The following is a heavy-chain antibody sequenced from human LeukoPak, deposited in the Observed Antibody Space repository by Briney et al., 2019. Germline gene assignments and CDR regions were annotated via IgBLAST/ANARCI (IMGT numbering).Heavy chain of an antibody. Sequence: PSETLSLTCTVSGGSISNYYWSWIRQPPGRELEWIGYIYYSGSTNYNPPLKSRVTISVDTSKNQFSLKLSSVTAADTAVYYCARSSSGWSSDYWGQGTLVTVSS. D-gene: IGHD6-19*01. J-gene: IGHJ4*02. CDR1: GGSISNYY. CDR3: ARSSSGWSSDY. V-gene: IGHV4-59*13. CDR2: IYYSGST.